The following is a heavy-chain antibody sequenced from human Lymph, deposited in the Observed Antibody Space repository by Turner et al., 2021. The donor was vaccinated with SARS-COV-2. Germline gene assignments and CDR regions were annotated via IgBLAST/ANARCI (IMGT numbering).Heavy chain of an antibody. J-gene: IGHJ5*02. Sequence: QVQLQESGPRLVKPLETLSPPFTVSGGSMNSNYWSWIRQPPGKRLECIGYIYYRWSTNYNPSLKSRVTISVDTSKNQFSLKLTSVTAADTAIYYCARETVNNWVDPWGQGILVTVSS. CDR1: GGSMNSNY. V-gene: IGHV4-59*01. CDR3: ARETVNNWVDP. CDR2: IYYRWST. D-gene: IGHD2-21*02.